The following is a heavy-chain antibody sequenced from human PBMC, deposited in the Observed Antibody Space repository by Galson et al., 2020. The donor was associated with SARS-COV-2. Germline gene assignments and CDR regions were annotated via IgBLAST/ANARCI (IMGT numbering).Heavy chain of an antibody. D-gene: IGHD3-16*01. CDR2: IYSEGSST. CDR1: GFTFSSYW. CDR3: ARGDMRNDYFDY. V-gene: IGHV3-74*01. Sequence: SCAASGFTFSSYWMHWVRQAPGKGLVWVSRIYSEGSSTSYADSVKGRFTISGDDAKNTLYLHMRSLRAEDTAVYYCARGDMRNDYFDYWGQGTLVTVSS. J-gene: IGHJ4*02.